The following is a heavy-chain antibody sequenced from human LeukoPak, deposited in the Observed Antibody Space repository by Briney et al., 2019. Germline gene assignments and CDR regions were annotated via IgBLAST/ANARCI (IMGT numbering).Heavy chain of an antibody. CDR2: IYYSGNA. Sequence: SETLSLTCTVSGGSISSYYWSWIRQPPEKGLEFIGYIYYSGNANYNPSLKSRVTISVDTSKNQFSLKLSSVTAADTAVYYCARIDTSGYNGYSFDYWGQGTLVTVSS. J-gene: IGHJ4*02. CDR3: ARIDTSGYNGYSFDY. V-gene: IGHV4-59*12. D-gene: IGHD3-22*01. CDR1: GGSISSYY.